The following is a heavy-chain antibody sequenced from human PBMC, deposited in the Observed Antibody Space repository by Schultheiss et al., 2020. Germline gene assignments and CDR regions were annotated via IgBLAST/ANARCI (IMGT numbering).Heavy chain of an antibody. Sequence: SETLSLTCTVSGDSVSSNNWWTWVRQPPGKGLEWIGSIYHSGSTYYNPSLKSRVTISVDTSKNQFSLKLSSVTAADTAVYYCARDGGGYSYAGSVKHYGMDVWGQGTTVTVSS. CDR3: ARDGGGYSYAGSVKHYGMDV. V-gene: IGHV4-4*02. D-gene: IGHD5-18*01. CDR2: IYHSGST. CDR1: GDSVSSNNW. J-gene: IGHJ6*02.